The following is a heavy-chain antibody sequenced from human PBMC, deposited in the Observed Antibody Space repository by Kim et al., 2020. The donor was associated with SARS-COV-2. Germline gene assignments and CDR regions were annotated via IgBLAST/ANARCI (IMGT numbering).Heavy chain of an antibody. CDR1: GASIGTDY. V-gene: IGHV4-59*08. Sequence: SETLSLTCTISGASIGTDYWTWIRQPPGGGLEWIGYIFYTGKTSYNPSLKSRVSLSLDTSRNQFSLKLNSVPAADSAVYFCARLPDSNGWPFDYWAQGTLVTVTS. CDR3: ARLPDSNGWPFDY. CDR2: IFYTGKT. D-gene: IGHD6-19*01. J-gene: IGHJ4*02.